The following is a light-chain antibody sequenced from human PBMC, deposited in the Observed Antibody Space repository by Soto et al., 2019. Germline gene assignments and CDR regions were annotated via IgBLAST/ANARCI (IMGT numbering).Light chain of an antibody. CDR1: QSVSSSY. CDR2: GAS. CDR3: QSYRSSPPT. J-gene: IGKJ1*01. Sequence: EIVLTQSPGTLSLSPGERATLSCRASQSVSSSYLAWYQQKPGQAPRLLIYGASSRATGIPDRFSGSGSGTDFTLTISRLESEDFVLQYSQSYRSSPPTF. V-gene: IGKV3-20*01.